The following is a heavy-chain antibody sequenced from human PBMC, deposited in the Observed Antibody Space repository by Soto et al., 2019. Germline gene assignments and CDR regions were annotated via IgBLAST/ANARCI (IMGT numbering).Heavy chain of an antibody. CDR3: GSDDVTAGVV. D-gene: IGHD2-21*02. V-gene: IGHV4-34*01. CDR2: INHSGSI. CDR1: GRSVGGYY. J-gene: IGHJ4*02. Sequence: SETLSLPCAVYGRSVGGYYWSWVGQPPGKGLEWIGEINHSGSITYAPSLKSRVTMSVDTSKNQFSLRLNSVTAADTAVYYCGSDDVTAGVVWGQGTPVTVSS.